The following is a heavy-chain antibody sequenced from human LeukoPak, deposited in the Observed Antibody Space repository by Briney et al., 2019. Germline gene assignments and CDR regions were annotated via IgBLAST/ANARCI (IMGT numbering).Heavy chain of an antibody. CDR1: GYTFTNYW. J-gene: IGHJ6*02. CDR2: IYPGDSDT. CDR3: ARHDHYYAMDV. Sequence: PGGSLEISCQGSGYTFTNYWIGWVRQLPGKGLEWMGIIYPGDSDTRYSPSFQGQVTISADKSIRTAYLQWSSLKASDTAIYYCARHDHYYAMDVGGQGTTVTVSS. V-gene: IGHV5-51*01.